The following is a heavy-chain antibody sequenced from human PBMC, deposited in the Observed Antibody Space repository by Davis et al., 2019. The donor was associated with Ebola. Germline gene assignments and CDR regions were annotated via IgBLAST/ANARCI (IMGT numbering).Heavy chain of an antibody. J-gene: IGHJ6*02. V-gene: IGHV1-3*01. CDR1: GGTFSSYA. CDR3: ARVGYSGYVGYYYGMDV. CDR2: INAGNGNT. D-gene: IGHD5-12*01. Sequence: ASVKVSCKASGGTFSSYAISWVRQAPGQGLEWMGWINAGNGNTKYSQKFQGRVTITRDTSASTAYMELSSLRSEDTAVYYCARVGYSGYVGYYYGMDVWGQGTTVTVSS.